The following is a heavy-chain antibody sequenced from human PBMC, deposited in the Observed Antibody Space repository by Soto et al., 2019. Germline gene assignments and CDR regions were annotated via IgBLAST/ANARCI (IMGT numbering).Heavy chain of an antibody. J-gene: IGHJ4*02. CDR2: IYYSGST. Sequence: SETLCHRCSVVGGTISNHDCSRILQPPGKGLERIGYIYYSGSTNYNPSLKSRVTISVDTSKNQFSLKLSYVTAADTAVYYCARRYGPGFDCWGQGTLVIVSS. CDR3: ARRYGPGFDC. CDR1: GGTISNHD. V-gene: IGHV4-59*08. D-gene: IGHD4-17*01.